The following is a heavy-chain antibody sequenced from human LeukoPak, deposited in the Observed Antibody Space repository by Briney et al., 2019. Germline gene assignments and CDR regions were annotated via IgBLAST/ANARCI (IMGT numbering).Heavy chain of an antibody. V-gene: IGHV3-48*01. CDR3: ARDSPYYDFWSGYPLGAFDI. CDR1: GFTFSSYS. J-gene: IGHJ3*02. Sequence: GGSLRLSCAASGFTFSSYSMNWVRQAPGKGLEWVSYISSSSSTIYYADSVKGRFTISRDNAKNSLYLQMNSLRAEDTAVYYCARDSPYYDFWSGYPLGAFDIWGQGTMVTVSS. CDR2: ISSSSSTI. D-gene: IGHD3-3*01.